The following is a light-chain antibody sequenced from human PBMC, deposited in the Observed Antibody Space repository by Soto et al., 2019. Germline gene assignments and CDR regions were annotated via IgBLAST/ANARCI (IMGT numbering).Light chain of an antibody. CDR1: SSDVGGYNY. Sequence: QSALTQPRSGSGSPGQSVTISCTGTSSDVGGYNYVSWYQQHPGKAPKLMIYDVSKRPSGVPDRFSGSKSGNTASLTISGLQAEDEADYYCCAYAGSYVVFGGGTKRTVL. V-gene: IGLV2-11*01. CDR3: CAYAGSYVV. CDR2: DVS. J-gene: IGLJ2*01.